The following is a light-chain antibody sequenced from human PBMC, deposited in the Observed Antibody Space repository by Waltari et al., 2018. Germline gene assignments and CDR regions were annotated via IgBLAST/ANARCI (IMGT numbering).Light chain of an antibody. CDR3: QHTTDWPPAFT. Sequence: EVVLTQSPATLSLSPGEGATLSCRASQSVSAYLAWYQQKPSQAPRLLIYGSSTMATGVPDRFSGRGSGTDFSLTISSVEPEDFAVYYCQHTTDWPPAFTFGPGTRVDLK. CDR1: QSVSAY. J-gene: IGKJ3*01. CDR2: GSS. V-gene: IGKV3-11*01.